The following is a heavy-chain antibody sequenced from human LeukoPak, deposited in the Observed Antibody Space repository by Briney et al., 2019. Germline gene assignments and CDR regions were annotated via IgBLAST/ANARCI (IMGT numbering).Heavy chain of an antibody. V-gene: IGHV3-21*01. D-gene: IGHD3-10*02. CDR3: AELGITMIGGV. J-gene: IGHJ6*04. CDR1: GFTFINYS. Sequence: GGSLRLSCAASGFTFINYSMNWVRQAPGKGLEWVSFISSSSSYIYYADSVKGRFTISRDNAKNSLYLQMNSLRAEDTAVYYCAELGITMIGGVWGKGTTVTISS. CDR2: ISSSSSYI.